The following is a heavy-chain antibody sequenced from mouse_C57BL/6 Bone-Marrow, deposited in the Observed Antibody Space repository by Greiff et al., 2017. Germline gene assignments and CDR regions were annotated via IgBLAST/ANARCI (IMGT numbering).Heavy chain of an antibody. J-gene: IGHJ3*01. D-gene: IGHD2-1*01. CDR3: ARYDGPYGNYRAWFAY. CDR1: GYTFTSYW. CDR2: IHPNSGST. V-gene: IGHV1-64*01. Sequence: QVQLQQPGAELVKPGASVKLSCKASGYTFTSYWMHWVKQRPGQGLEWIGMIHPNSGSTNYNEKFKSKATLTVDKSSSTAYMQLSSRTSEDSAVYYCARYDGPYGNYRAWFAYWGQGTLVTVSA.